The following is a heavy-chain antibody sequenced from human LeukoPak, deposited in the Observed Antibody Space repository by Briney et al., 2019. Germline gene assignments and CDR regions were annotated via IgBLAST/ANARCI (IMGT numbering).Heavy chain of an antibody. CDR2: ISGSGGST. Sequence: GGSLRLSCAASGFTFSSYAMSWVRQAPGKGLEWVSAISGSGGSTYYADSVKGRFTISRDNSKNTLYLQMNSLRAEDTAVYYCAKDRHYYGSGSCFDYWGQGTLVTVSS. D-gene: IGHD3-10*01. J-gene: IGHJ4*02. CDR1: GFTFSSYA. V-gene: IGHV3-23*01. CDR3: AKDRHYYGSGSCFDY.